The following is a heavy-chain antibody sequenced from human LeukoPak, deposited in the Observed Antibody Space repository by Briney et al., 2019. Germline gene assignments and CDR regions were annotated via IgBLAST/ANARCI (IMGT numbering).Heavy chain of an antibody. Sequence: ASVKVSCKASGYTFTGYYMHWVRQAPGQGLEWMGWINPNSGGTKYAQKFQGRVTMTRDTSISTAYMELSRLRSDDTAVYYCARGYYDSSGQFDYWGQGTLVTVSS. CDR2: INPNSGGT. CDR1: GYTFTGYY. J-gene: IGHJ4*02. D-gene: IGHD3-22*01. CDR3: ARGYYDSSGQFDY. V-gene: IGHV1-2*02.